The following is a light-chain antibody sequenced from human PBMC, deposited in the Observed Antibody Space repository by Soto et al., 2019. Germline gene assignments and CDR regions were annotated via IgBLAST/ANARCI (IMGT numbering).Light chain of an antibody. Sequence: QSALTQPASVSGSPGQSITISCTGTSSDVGGYNYVSWYQQHPGKAPKLMIYEVSNRPSAVSNRFSGSNSGNTASLTISRLQAEDEADYYCSSYTSSSTYVFGTGTKV. CDR3: SSYTSSSTYV. CDR1: SSDVGGYNY. V-gene: IGLV2-14*01. J-gene: IGLJ1*01. CDR2: EVS.